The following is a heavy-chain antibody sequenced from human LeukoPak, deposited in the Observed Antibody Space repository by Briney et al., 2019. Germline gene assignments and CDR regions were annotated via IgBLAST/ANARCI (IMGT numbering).Heavy chain of an antibody. CDR3: ARGQRRIQLWFMYYYYMDV. Sequence: ASVKVSCKASGYTFTGYYMHWVRQAPGQGLEWMGWMNPNSGGTNYAQKFQGRVTMTRNTSISTAYMELSSLRSEDTAVYYCARGQRRIQLWFMYYYYMDVWGKGTTVTISS. CDR1: GYTFTGYY. CDR2: MNPNSGGT. V-gene: IGHV1-2*02. J-gene: IGHJ6*03. D-gene: IGHD5-18*01.